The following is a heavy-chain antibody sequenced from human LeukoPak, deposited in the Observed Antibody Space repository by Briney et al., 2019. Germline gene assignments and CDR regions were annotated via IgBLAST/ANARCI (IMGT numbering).Heavy chain of an antibody. D-gene: IGHD3-10*01. Sequence: PGGSLRLSCAASGFTFSSYTMSWVRQAPGKGLEWVSAISHTSEYTYHADSVKGRFTISRGNSKNTLYLQMNSLRAEDTAMYYCAKGSSAGRPYYFDYRGQGTLVTVSS. CDR1: GFTFSSYT. J-gene: IGHJ4*02. CDR3: AKGSSAGRPYYFDY. V-gene: IGHV3-23*01. CDR2: ISHTSEYT.